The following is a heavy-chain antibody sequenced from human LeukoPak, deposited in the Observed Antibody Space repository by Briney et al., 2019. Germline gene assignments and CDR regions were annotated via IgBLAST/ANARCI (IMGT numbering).Heavy chain of an antibody. V-gene: IGHV5-51*01. D-gene: IGHD6-13*01. CDR2: IYPGDSDT. CDR1: GYSFTSYW. J-gene: IGHJ6*03. Sequence: GESLKISCKGSGYSFTSYWIGWVRPMPGKGLEWMGIIYPGDSDTRYSPSFQGQVTISADKSISTAYLQWSSLKASDTAMYYCARQSGQQLVQGDYYYYMDVWGKGTTVTVSS. CDR3: ARQSGQQLVQGDYYYYMDV.